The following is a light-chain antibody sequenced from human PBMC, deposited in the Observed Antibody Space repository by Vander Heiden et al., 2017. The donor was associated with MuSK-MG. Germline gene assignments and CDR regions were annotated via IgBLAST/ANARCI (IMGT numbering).Light chain of an antibody. CDR3: QQCESKANT. Sequence: DIQMTQSPSSLSASVGDRVTITCRASQSIRNYLNWYQQKPGKAPELLIYLASSLQSGVTSRFSGSGSGTDFTLTISRLQPEDFATYYCQQCESKANTFGGGTKLEIK. J-gene: IGKJ4*01. V-gene: IGKV1-39*01. CDR1: QSIRNY. CDR2: LAS.